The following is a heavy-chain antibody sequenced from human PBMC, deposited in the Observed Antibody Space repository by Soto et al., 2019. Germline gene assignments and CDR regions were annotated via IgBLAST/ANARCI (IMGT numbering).Heavy chain of an antibody. CDR1: GFTFSTYT. CDR2: IYGDASGA. D-gene: IGHD4-17*01. CDR3: ASYGDTDP. J-gene: IGHJ5*02. V-gene: IGHV3-74*01. Sequence: PGGSLRLSCAGSGFTFSTYTMNWVRQAPGKGLEGVSGIYGDASGAYYADSVKGRFTISRDNTKNTLYLQMNSLRAEDTAVYYCASYGDTDPWGQGTLVTVSS.